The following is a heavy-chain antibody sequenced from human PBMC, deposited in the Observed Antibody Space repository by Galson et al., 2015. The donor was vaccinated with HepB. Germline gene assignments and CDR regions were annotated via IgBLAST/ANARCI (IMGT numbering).Heavy chain of an antibody. V-gene: IGHV3-66*02. CDR2: IFIGGDT. D-gene: IGHD4-17*01. Sequence: SLRLSCAASGFTVSSNYMSWVRQAPGKGLEWVSFIFIGGDTYYADSVKGRFTISTDHSKNTVYLQMNSLRAEDTAVYYCARDPAVTTDYAMDVWGQGTTSPSP. J-gene: IGHJ6*02. CDR3: ARDPAVTTDYAMDV. CDR1: GFTVSSNY.